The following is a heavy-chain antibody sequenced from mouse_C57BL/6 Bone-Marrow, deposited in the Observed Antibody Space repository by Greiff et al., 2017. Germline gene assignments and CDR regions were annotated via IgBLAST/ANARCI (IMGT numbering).Heavy chain of an antibody. V-gene: IGHV14-2*01. Sequence: EVQLVESGAELVKPGASVKLSCTASGFNIKDYYMPWVKQRTEQGLEWIGRIDPEDGETKYAPKFQGKATITADTSSNTAYLQLSSLTSEDTAVYYCARGAFAYWGKGTLVTVSA. J-gene: IGHJ3*01. CDR3: ARGAFAY. CDR2: IDPEDGET. CDR1: GFNIKDYY.